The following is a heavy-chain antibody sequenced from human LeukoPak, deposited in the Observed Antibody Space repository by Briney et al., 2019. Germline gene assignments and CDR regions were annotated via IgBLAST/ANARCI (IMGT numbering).Heavy chain of an antibody. CDR3: ARMSYGAFDI. CDR1: GFTVSSNY. V-gene: IGHV4-59*02. J-gene: IGHJ3*02. CDR2: IYYSGST. Sequence: GSLRLSCAASGFTVSSNYMSWIRQPPGKGLEWIGSIYYSGSTYFNPSLKSRVTISVDTSKNQFSLKLSSVTAADTAVYYCARMSYGAFDIWGQGTMVTVSS. D-gene: IGHD3-16*01.